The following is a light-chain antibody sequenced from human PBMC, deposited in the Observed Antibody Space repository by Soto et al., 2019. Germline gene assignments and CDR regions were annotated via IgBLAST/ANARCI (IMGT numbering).Light chain of an antibody. CDR3: QQYNSFPWT. CDR1: ESISKW. Sequence: DIQMTQSPSTVSASVGDRVTITCRASESISKWLAWYHQKPGKAPSLLITDASKLESGVPPRFNGSRSETEFTLTIRNLQPDDFATYYCQQYNSFPWTFGLGTKVDI. J-gene: IGKJ1*01. CDR2: DAS. V-gene: IGKV1-5*01.